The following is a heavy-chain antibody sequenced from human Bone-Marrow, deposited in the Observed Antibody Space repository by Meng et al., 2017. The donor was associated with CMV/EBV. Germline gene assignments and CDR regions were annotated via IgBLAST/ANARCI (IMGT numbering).Heavy chain of an antibody. V-gene: IGHV3-30*02. Sequence: GESLKISCAASGFTFSSYGMHWVRQAPGKGLEWVAFIRYDGSNKYYADSVKGRFTISRDNSKDTLYLQMNSLRAEDTAVYYCVLTFGYCTDGVCRIDYWGQGTTVTVSS. CDR2: IRYDGSNK. D-gene: IGHD2-8*01. CDR3: VLTFGYCTDGVCRIDY. CDR1: GFTFSSYG. J-gene: IGHJ4*03.